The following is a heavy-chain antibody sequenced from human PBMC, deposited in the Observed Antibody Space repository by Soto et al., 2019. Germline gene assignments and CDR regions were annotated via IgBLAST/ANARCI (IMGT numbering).Heavy chain of an antibody. CDR1: GYTLTELS. CDR2: FDPEDGET. Sequence: ASVKVSCKVSGYTLTELSMHWVRQAPGKGLEWMGGFDPEDGETIYAQKFQGRVTMTEDTSTDTAYMELSSLRSEDTAVYYCVNVGGSYDSSERDWFDPWGQGTLVTVSS. D-gene: IGHD3-22*01. CDR3: VNVGGSYDSSERDWFDP. V-gene: IGHV1-24*01. J-gene: IGHJ5*02.